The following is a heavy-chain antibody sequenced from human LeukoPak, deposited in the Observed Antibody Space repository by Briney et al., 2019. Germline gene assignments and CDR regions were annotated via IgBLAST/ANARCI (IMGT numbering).Heavy chain of an antibody. CDR3: AGAYPRRGDTAMAV. J-gene: IGHJ4*02. D-gene: IGHD5-18*01. CDR1: GFTFSSYS. Sequence: PGGSLRLSCAASGFTFSSYSMNWVRQAPGKGLEWVSSISSSSSYIYYADSVKGRFAISRDNAKNSLYLQMNSLRAEDTAVYYCAGAYPRRGDTAMAVWGQGTLVTVSS. V-gene: IGHV3-21*01. CDR2: ISSSSSYI.